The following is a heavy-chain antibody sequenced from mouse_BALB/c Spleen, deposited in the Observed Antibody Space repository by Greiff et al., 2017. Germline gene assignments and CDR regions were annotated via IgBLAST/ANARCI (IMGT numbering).Heavy chain of an antibody. D-gene: IGHD1-1*01. CDR3: VREGRHYYGSSYVFAY. CDR1: GFSLTSYD. CDR2: IWTGGGT. J-gene: IGHJ3*01. V-gene: IGHV2-9-2*01. Sequence: VQGVESGPGLVAPSQSLSITCTVSGFSLTSYDISWIRQPPGKGLEWLGVIWTGGGTNYNSAFMSRLSISKDNSKSQVFLKMNSLQTDDTAIYYCVREGRHYYGSSYVFAYWGQGTLVTVSA.